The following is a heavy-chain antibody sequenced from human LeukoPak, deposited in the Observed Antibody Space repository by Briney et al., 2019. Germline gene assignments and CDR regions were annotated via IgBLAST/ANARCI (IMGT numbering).Heavy chain of an antibody. Sequence: SETLSLTCTVSGDSMSSSSYLWNWIRQPPGKGLEWIGNIYYSGTPTDYNPSLRSRVTIPVDTVSNQFSLRLSSVTAADTAVYYCARSTYYYGSRSYPYFDYWGQGALVTVSS. V-gene: IGHV4-39*07. J-gene: IGHJ4*02. CDR1: GDSMSSSSYL. CDR2: IYYSGTPT. CDR3: ARSTYYYGSRSYPYFDY. D-gene: IGHD3-10*01.